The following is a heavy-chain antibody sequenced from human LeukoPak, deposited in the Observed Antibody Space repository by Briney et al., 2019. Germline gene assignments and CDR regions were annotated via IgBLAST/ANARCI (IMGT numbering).Heavy chain of an antibody. V-gene: IGHV3-7*01. Sequence: GGSLRLSCAASGFTFSSYWMSWVRQAPGKGLEWVANIKQDGSEKYYVDSVKGRFTISRDNAKNSLYLQMNSLRAEDTAVYYCESEREYCSSTSCHYYFDYWGQGTLVTVSS. J-gene: IGHJ4*02. D-gene: IGHD2-2*01. CDR3: ESEREYCSSTSCHYYFDY. CDR2: IKQDGSEK. CDR1: GFTFSSYW.